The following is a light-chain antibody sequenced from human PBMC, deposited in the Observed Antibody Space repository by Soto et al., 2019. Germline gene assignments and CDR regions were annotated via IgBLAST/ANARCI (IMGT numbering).Light chain of an antibody. CDR3: QQYNGWPPL. CDR2: GAS. CDR1: QSLSSN. J-gene: IGKJ3*01. Sequence: ERVMTQSPATLSVSPRERATLSCRASQSLSSNLAWYQQKPGQAPRLLIYGASTRATGIPARFSGSGSGTEFTLTISSLQSEDFAVYYCQQYNGWPPLFGPGTKVDIK. V-gene: IGKV3-15*01.